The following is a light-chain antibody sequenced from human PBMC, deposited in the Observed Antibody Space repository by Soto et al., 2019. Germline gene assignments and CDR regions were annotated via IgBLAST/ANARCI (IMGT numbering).Light chain of an antibody. CDR3: NSYTTSTPFV. CDR2: EVI. J-gene: IGLJ1*01. V-gene: IGLV2-14*03. CDR1: SSDIGAHNF. Sequence: QSALTQPASVSGSHGQAITVSCRGTSSDIGAHNFVCWYQQHPGKAPKLIIYEVINRPSGVSDRFSGSKSGNTASLTISGLQSEDEADYYCNSYTTSTPFVFGSGTKVTVL.